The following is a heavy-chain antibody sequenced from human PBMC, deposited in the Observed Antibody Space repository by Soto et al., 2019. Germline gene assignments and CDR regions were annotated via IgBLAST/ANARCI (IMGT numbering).Heavy chain of an antibody. Sequence: PSETLSLTCTVSGGSISSYYWSWIRQPPGKGLEWIGYIYYSGSTNYNPSLKSRVTISVDTSKNQFSLKLSSVTAADTAVYYCARVDVLLWFGGFTGVDYGMDVWGQGTTVTVSS. V-gene: IGHV4-59*01. CDR1: GGSISSYY. CDR2: IYYSGST. CDR3: ARVDVLLWFGGFTGVDYGMDV. J-gene: IGHJ6*02. D-gene: IGHD3-10*01.